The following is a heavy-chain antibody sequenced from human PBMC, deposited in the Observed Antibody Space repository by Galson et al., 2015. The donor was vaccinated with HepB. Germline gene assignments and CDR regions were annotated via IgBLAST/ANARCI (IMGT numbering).Heavy chain of an antibody. D-gene: IGHD3-22*01. CDR2: ISSSSSTI. CDR3: ARGLRYYYDSSGYRGAFDI. CDR1: GFTFSSYS. Sequence: SLRLSCAASGFTFSSYSMNWVRQAPGKGLEWVSYISSSSSTIYYADSVKGRFTISRDNAKNSLYLQMNSLRDEDTAVYYCARGLRYYYDSSGYRGAFDIWGQGTMVTVSS. J-gene: IGHJ3*02. V-gene: IGHV3-48*02.